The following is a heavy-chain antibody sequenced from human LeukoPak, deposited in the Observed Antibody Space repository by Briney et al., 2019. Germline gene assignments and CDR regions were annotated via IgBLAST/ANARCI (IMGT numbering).Heavy chain of an antibody. J-gene: IGHJ4*02. CDR3: ARGTVTMSLDF. V-gene: IGHV1-2*02. D-gene: IGHD5-18*01. CDR1: GGTFSSYA. CDR2: VVPNSGAT. Sequence: VASVKVSCKASGGTFSSYAISWVRQAPGQGLEWMGWVVPNSGATNYAQKFQGRVSMTRDTSISTAYMELNSLRSDDTAVYYCARGTVTMSLDFWGQGTLVTVSS.